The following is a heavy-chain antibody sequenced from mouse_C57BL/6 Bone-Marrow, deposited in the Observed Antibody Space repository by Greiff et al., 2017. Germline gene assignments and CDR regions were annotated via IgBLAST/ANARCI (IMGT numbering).Heavy chain of an antibody. V-gene: IGHV7-3*01. J-gene: IGHJ4*01. D-gene: IGHD1-1*01. CDR2: IRNKANGYTT. Sequence: DVMLVESGGGLVQPGGSLSLSCAASGFTFTDYYMSWVRQPPGKALEWLGFIRNKANGYTTEYSASVKGRFTISRDNSQSILYLQMNALRAEDSATYYCAGGSSYAMDYWGQGTSVTVSS. CDR1: GFTFTDYY. CDR3: AGGSSYAMDY.